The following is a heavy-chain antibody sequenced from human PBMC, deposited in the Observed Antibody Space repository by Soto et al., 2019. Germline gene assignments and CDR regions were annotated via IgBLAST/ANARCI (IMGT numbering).Heavy chain of an antibody. Sequence: QLQLQESGPGLVKPSETLSLTCTVSGGSITSSNSYWGWIRQPPGKGLEWIGSIYFSGSTYYNPSLRSRVTISVDTFKKQFSLRLSSVSAADTAVYYCAILPLREVHLWVNWFDPWSPRTLVTVSS. CDR2: IYFSGST. J-gene: IGHJ5*02. D-gene: IGHD5-18*01. V-gene: IGHV4-39*01. CDR1: GGSITSSNSY. CDR3: AILPLREVHLWVNWFDP.